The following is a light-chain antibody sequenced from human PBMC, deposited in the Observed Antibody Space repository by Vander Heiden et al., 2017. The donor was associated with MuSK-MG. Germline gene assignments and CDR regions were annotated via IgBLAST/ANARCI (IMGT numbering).Light chain of an antibody. Sequence: EIVMTQSPATLSVSPGERATLSCRASQRVSSNLAWYQQKPGQAPRLLIYGASTRATGIPARFSGSGSGTEFTLTISSLQSEDFAVYYCQQDNNWPSTFGQGTRLEMK. CDR2: GAS. CDR3: QQDNNWPST. CDR1: QRVSSN. V-gene: IGKV3-15*01. J-gene: IGKJ2*01.